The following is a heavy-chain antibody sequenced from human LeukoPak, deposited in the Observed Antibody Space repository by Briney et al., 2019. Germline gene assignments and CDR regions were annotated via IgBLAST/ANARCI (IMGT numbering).Heavy chain of an antibody. V-gene: IGHV3-23*01. CDR1: GFPFSSYA. J-gene: IGHJ4*02. D-gene: IGHD6-13*01. CDR3: ARRGSSWYAALDY. CDR2: ISASGASA. Sequence: PGGSLRLSCAASGFPFSSYAMNWVRQAPGTGLEWVAAISASGASAWYADSVKGRFTISRDNSKNTLYLQMNSLRAEDTAVYYCARRGSSWYAALDYWGQGTLVTVSS.